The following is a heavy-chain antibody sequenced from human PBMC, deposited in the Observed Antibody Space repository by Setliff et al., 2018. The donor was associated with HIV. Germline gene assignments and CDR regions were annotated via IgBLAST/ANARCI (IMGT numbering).Heavy chain of an antibody. CDR1: GYSISSGYY. J-gene: IGHJ5*02. V-gene: IGHV4-38-2*02. CDR3: ARGPATLRHNWFAP. D-gene: IGHD2-21*01. Sequence: SETLSLTCTVSGYSISSGYYWGWIRQPPGKGLEWIGNIYHSGSTYYNPSLKSRETITVDTSKNQFSLKLSSVSAADTAVYFCARGPATLRHNWFAPWGQGTPVTVSS. CDR2: IYHSGST.